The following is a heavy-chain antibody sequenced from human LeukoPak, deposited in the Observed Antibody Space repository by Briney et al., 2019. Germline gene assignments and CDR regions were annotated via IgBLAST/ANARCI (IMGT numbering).Heavy chain of an antibody. D-gene: IGHD4-23*01. CDR3: ARGRPHGNDY. V-gene: IGHV3-74*01. Sequence: GGSLRLSCAASGFTFSSYLMNWVRQAPAKGLVWVSRISSDGSSTAYADSVKGRFSISRDNAKNTLYLQMNSLRVEDTAVYYCARGRPHGNDYWGQGTLVTVSS. J-gene: IGHJ4*02. CDR1: GFTFSSYL. CDR2: ISSDGSST.